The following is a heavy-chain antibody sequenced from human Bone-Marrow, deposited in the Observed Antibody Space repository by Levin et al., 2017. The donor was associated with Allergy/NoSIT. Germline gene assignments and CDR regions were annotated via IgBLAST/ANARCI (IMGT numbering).Heavy chain of an antibody. D-gene: IGHD4-23*01. J-gene: IGHJ4*02. CDR1: GGSVSSGSYY. Sequence: TSETLFLTCTVSGGSVSSGSYYWSWIRQPPGKGLEWIAYIYHSGSTKYNPSLKSRVTISLDTSRNQFSLRLTSLTAADTAVYYCARGSYFGGLSFDCWGKGTLVTVSS. V-gene: IGHV4-61*01. CDR3: ARGSYFGGLSFDC. CDR2: IYHSGST.